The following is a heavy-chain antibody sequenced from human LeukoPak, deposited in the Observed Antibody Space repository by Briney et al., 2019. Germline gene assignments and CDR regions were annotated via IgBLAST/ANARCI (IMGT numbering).Heavy chain of an antibody. CDR2: MNPNSGGI. J-gene: IGHJ4*02. D-gene: IGHD2-2*01. CDR1: GYTFTDYY. V-gene: IGHV1-2*02. CDR3: ATSRGGTSFDY. Sequence: ASVKVSCKASGYTFTDYYVHWVRQAPGQGLEWMGWMNPNSGGINYAQRFQGRVTMTRDTSISTAYMELTRLRFDDTAVFYCATSRGGTSFDYWGQGTLVTVSS.